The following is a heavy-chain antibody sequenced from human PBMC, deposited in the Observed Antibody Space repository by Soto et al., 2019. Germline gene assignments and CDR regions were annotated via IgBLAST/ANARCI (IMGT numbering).Heavy chain of an antibody. Sequence: EMQLVESGGGLVQPGRSLRLSCAASGFTFDDFAMHWVRQAPGKGLEWVSGINWNSGDIDYADSVRGRFTISRDNAKNAQLLQMISLRAEDAALFYFVKNIVASGANGDFDLWGRGTLVTVSS. CDR2: INWNSGDI. D-gene: IGHD7-27*01. J-gene: IGHJ2*01. CDR3: VKNIVASGANGDFDL. V-gene: IGHV3-9*01. CDR1: GFTFDDFA.